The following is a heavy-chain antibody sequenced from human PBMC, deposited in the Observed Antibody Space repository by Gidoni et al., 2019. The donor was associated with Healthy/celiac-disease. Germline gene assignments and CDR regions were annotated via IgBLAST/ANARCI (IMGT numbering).Heavy chain of an antibody. J-gene: IGHJ2*01. D-gene: IGHD6-6*01. CDR2: TSYDGSKK. CDR3: AKPSPIAALRGDWYFDL. V-gene: IGHV3-30*18. CDR1: GFTFSTYG. Sequence: QVLLVASGGGVVQPGRSLRLSCAASGFTFSTYGMHWVRQAPGKGLEWVAVTSYDGSKKHYADSVKGRFTISRDNSKDTLYLQMNILRVEDTAVYYCAKPSPIAALRGDWYFDLWGRGTLVTVSS.